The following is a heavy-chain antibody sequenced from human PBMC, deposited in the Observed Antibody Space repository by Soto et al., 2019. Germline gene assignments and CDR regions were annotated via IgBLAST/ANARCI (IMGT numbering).Heavy chain of an antibody. D-gene: IGHD6-13*01. Sequence: GESLKISCKGSGYSFTSYWIGWVRQMPGKGLEWMGIIYPGDSDTRYSPSFQGQVTISADKSISTAYLQWSSLKASDTAMYYCARTCGIAAAGTFYFDYWGQGTLVTVSS. J-gene: IGHJ4*02. CDR2: IYPGDSDT. V-gene: IGHV5-51*01. CDR1: GYSFTSYW. CDR3: ARTCGIAAAGTFYFDY.